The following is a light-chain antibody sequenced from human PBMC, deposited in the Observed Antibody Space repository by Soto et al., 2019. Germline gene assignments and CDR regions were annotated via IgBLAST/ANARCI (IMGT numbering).Light chain of an antibody. CDR2: RAS. Sequence: VLTQSPATLSLSPGERATLSCRASQSVSSLLAWYHQKPGQAPRLLIYRASTRATGVSGRFSGSGSGTEFTLTITSLQSEDFAVYYCQQDNDWPITFGQGTRLEMK. CDR3: QQDNDWPIT. J-gene: IGKJ5*01. V-gene: IGKV3-15*01. CDR1: QSVSSL.